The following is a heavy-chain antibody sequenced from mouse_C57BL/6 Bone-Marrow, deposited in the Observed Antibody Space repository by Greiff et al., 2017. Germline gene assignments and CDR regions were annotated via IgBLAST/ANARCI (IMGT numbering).Heavy chain of an antibody. V-gene: IGHV1-42*01. J-gene: IGHJ3*01. CDR3: AGANWAWFAY. CDR2: INPSTGGT. D-gene: IGHD4-1*01. Sequence: EVQLQQSGPELVKPGASVKISCKASGYSFTGYYMNWVKQSPEKSLEWIGEINPSTGGTTYNQKFKAKATLTVDKSSSTAYMQLKCRTSEDDAVYYWAGANWAWFAYWGQGTLGTGSA. CDR1: GYSFTGYY.